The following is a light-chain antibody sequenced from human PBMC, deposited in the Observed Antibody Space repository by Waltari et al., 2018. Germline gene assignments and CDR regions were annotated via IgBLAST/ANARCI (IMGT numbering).Light chain of an antibody. Sequence: DIVITKYPNSLTVALGERDSIHCKCSQSVLYSSNNNKNYLAWYQQKSGQPPKLLIYWASTRESGVPDRFSGSGSGTDFTLTISSLQAEDMAVYYCQQYYSTPLTFGGGTKVEIK. CDR1: QSVLYSSNNNKNY. CDR2: WAS. J-gene: IGKJ4*01. V-gene: IGKV4-1*01. CDR3: QQYYSTPLT.